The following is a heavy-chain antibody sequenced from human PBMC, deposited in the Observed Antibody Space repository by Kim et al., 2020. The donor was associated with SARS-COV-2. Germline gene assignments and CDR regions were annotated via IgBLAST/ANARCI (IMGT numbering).Heavy chain of an antibody. Sequence: SPSFQGQVPISADKSISTAYLQWSSLKAADTAMYYCARSGFRGVENWFDPWGQGTLVTVSS. D-gene: IGHD3-10*01. CDR3: ARSGFRGVENWFDP. V-gene: IGHV5-51*01. J-gene: IGHJ5*02.